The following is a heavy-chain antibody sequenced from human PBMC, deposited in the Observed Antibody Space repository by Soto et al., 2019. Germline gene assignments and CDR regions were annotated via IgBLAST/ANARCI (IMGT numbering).Heavy chain of an antibody. J-gene: IGHJ4*02. CDR2: IYYSGST. CDR3: ARHHDS. V-gene: IGHV4-59*08. CDR1: GGSKSSYY. Sequence: QVQLQESGPGLVKPSETLSLTCTVSGGSKSSYYWSWIRQPPGKGLEWIGYIYYSGSTNYNPSLRSRVTISVDTSKNQFSLKLSSVTAADTAVYYCARHHDSWGQGTLITVSS.